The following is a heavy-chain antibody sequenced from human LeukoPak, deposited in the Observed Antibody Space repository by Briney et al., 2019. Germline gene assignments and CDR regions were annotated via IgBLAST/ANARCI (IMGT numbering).Heavy chain of an antibody. CDR2: IYPGDSDT. D-gene: IGHD3-3*01. Sequence: GEALKISFKGSGYSFTSYWIGWVRQMPGKGLGWMGIIYPGDSDTRYSPSFQGQVTISADKSISTAYLQWSSLKASDTAMYYCARTSDFWSGYYRPNYFDYWGQGTLVTVSS. J-gene: IGHJ4*02. CDR3: ARTSDFWSGYYRPNYFDY. CDR1: GYSFTSYW. V-gene: IGHV5-51*01.